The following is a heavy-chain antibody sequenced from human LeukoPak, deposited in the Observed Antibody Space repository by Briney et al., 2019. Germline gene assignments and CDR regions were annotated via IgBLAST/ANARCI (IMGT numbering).Heavy chain of an antibody. J-gene: IGHJ3*02. CDR1: GFTFNRYA. CDR2: INGDNGRT. V-gene: IGHV3-23*01. D-gene: IGHD6-13*01. Sequence: PGGSLRLSCAASGFTFNRYAMAWVRQAPGKGLEWVSSINGDNGRTYYADSVKGRFTISRDISKSTLYLQLSSLRVEDTAVYYCAKDYGESIGWSDAFDIWGQGTMVTVSS. CDR3: AKDYGESIGWSDAFDI.